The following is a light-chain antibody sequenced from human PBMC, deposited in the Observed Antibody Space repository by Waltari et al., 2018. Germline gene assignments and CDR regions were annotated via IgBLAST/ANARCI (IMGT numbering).Light chain of an antibody. CDR2: AKN. V-gene: IGLV3-19*01. Sequence: SSELTQDPAVSVALGQTVRITCQGDSLRTYYASWYQQKPGQAPVLVIHAKNNRPSGITDRCSGASSGNTASLTITGAQEEDEADYYCSSRDSSGNHHWVFGGGTKLTVL. J-gene: IGLJ3*02. CDR1: SLRTYY. CDR3: SSRDSSGNHHWV.